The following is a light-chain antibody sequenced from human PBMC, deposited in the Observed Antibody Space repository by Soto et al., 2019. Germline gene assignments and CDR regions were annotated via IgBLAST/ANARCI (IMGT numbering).Light chain of an antibody. CDR3: QQYNNWPRT. CDR1: QSVSNN. CDR2: GAT. V-gene: IGKV3-15*01. J-gene: IGKJ1*01. Sequence: EIVFTKSPGTLSLSPGERATSSCRASQSVSNNYLAWYQQKPGQAPRLLIHGATTRATGIPARFSGSGSGTEFTLTISSLQSEDFAVYYCQQYNNWPRTFGQGTKVDI.